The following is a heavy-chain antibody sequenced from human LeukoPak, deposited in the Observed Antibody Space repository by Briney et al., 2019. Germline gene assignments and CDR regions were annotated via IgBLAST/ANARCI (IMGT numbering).Heavy chain of an antibody. J-gene: IGHJ4*02. CDR1: GGTFSSYA. CDR2: IIPIFGTA. Sequence: SVKVSCKASGGTFSSYAISWVRQAPGQGLEWMGGIIPIFGTANYAQKLQGRVTMTTDTSTSTAYMELRSLRSDDTAVYYCARDLSDSSGYSDYWGQGTLVTVSS. D-gene: IGHD3-22*01. V-gene: IGHV1-69*05. CDR3: ARDLSDSSGYSDY.